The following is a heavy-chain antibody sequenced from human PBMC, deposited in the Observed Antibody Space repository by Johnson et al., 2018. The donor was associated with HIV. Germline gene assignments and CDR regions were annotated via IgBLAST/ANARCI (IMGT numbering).Heavy chain of an antibody. D-gene: IGHD3-22*01. Sequence: VQLVESGGGLIQPGGSLRLSCPASGFTLSSYAMSWVRQAPGQGLEWVSALSGSGGSTYYADSVKGRFTISRDNAKNSLYLQMNSLRAEDTAVYYCARDSYDISGQQHDAFDIWGQGTMVTVSS. CDR1: GFTLSSYA. V-gene: IGHV3-23*04. CDR2: LSGSGGST. J-gene: IGHJ3*02. CDR3: ARDSYDISGQQHDAFDI.